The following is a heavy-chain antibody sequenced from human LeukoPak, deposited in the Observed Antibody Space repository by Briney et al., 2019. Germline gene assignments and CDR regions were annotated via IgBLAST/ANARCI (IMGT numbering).Heavy chain of an antibody. CDR3: AREGSMTARPFVSIDY. Sequence: SETLSLTCTVSGGSISSYYWSWIRQPAGKGLQWIGRIHTSGSTDYNPSLGSRVTMSVDASKNQFSLKLSSVTAADTAVYYCAREGSMTARPFVSIDYWGQGTLVTVSS. CDR1: GGSISSYY. V-gene: IGHV4-4*07. J-gene: IGHJ4*02. D-gene: IGHD6-6*01. CDR2: IHTSGST.